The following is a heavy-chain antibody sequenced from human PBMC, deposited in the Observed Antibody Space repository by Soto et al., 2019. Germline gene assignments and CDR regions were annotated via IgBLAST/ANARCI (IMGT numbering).Heavy chain of an antibody. CDR2: IYYSGST. CDR1: GGSISNSNYY. CDR3: ARGPPLYYYDSSGLYGFDP. D-gene: IGHD3-22*01. Sequence: SETLSLTCNVSGGSISNSNYYWGWIRQPPGKGLEWIGYIYYSGSTYYNPSLTSRATISVDTSKSQFSLKLSSVTAADTAVYYCARGPPLYYYDSSGLYGFDPWGQGTLVTVSS. V-gene: IGHV4-31*03. J-gene: IGHJ5*02.